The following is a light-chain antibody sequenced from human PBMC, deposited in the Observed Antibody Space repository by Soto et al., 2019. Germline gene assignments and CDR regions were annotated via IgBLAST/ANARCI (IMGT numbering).Light chain of an antibody. CDR2: AVS. J-gene: IGLJ1*01. V-gene: IGLV2-14*01. CDR1: SREIGAYKY. Sequence: QSVLTQPTSVSGSPGQSITISCTGTSREIGAYKYVSCYQQHPCKAPKLSIHAVSNRPSGVSDRFSGSKSGNTASLTISGLQAEDEADYYCSSFTSRSTAVFGTGTKVTVL. CDR3: SSFTSRSTAV.